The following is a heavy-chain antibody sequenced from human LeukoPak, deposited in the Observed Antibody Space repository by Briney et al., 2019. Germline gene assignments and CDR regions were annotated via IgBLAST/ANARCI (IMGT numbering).Heavy chain of an antibody. Sequence: ASVKVSCKASGYTFTSYDINWVRQGTGQGLEWVGWMNPNSGNTGYAQKFQGRVTMTRNTSISTAYMELSSLRSEDTAVYYCARGRGSGSYYRGVGFDYWGQGTLVTVSS. D-gene: IGHD1-26*01. V-gene: IGHV1-8*01. CDR2: MNPNSGNT. J-gene: IGHJ4*02. CDR3: ARGRGSGSYYRGVGFDY. CDR1: GYTFTSYD.